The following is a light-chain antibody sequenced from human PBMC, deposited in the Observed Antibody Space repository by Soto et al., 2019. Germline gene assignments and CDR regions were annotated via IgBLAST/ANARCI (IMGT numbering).Light chain of an antibody. CDR3: QQYKDYTYT. Sequence: DIQITPSPSTLSASVGARFTITCRASQRVDRWLAWYQQKPGKAPKLLISDASTLESGVPSRFSGSGSVTEFTLAIASLQPDDFATYYCQQYKDYTYTFGQGTKVDIK. CDR2: DAS. V-gene: IGKV1-5*01. J-gene: IGKJ1*01. CDR1: QRVDRW.